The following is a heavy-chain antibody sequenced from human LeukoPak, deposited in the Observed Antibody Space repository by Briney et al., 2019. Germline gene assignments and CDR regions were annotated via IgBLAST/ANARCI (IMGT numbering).Heavy chain of an antibody. D-gene: IGHD3-10*01. J-gene: IGHJ5*02. CDR1: GYTFTSYG. CDR2: ISAYNGNT. Sequence: ASVKVSCKASGYTFTSYGFSWVRQAPGQGLEWMGWISAYNGNTNYAQKLQGRVTMTTDTSTSTAYMELRSLRSDDTAVYYCARVNYGSGNYYKGYNWFDPWGQGTLVTVSS. CDR3: ARVNYGSGNYYKGYNWFDP. V-gene: IGHV1-18*01.